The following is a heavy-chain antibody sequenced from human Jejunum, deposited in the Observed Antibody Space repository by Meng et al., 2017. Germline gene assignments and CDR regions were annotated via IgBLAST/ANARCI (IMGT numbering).Heavy chain of an antibody. CDR3: ARVILYSGSYYFDS. CDR2: MLYSGTT. J-gene: IGHJ4*02. Sequence: QLQESGPGLVKPSETLSLTCTVSGFSMSNENFFWAWVRQPSGKGLEWIGGMLYSGTTFNNTSLKSRVSMSVDTSKNQFSLRLSSVTAADTAVYYCARVILYSGSYYFDSWGQGTLVTVSS. V-gene: IGHV4-39*07. CDR1: GFSMSNENFF. D-gene: IGHD1-26*01.